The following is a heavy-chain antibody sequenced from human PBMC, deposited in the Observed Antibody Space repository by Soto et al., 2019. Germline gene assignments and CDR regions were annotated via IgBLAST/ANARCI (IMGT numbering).Heavy chain of an antibody. Sequence: ASVKVSCKASGYTFTSYGISWVRQAPGQGLEWMGWISAYNGNTNCAQKLQGRVTMTTDTSTSTAYMELRSLRSDDTAVYYCASHQTIAARTIYYYGMDVWGQGTTVTVSS. V-gene: IGHV1-18*04. CDR2: ISAYNGNT. CDR3: ASHQTIAARTIYYYGMDV. J-gene: IGHJ6*02. CDR1: GYTFTSYG. D-gene: IGHD6-6*01.